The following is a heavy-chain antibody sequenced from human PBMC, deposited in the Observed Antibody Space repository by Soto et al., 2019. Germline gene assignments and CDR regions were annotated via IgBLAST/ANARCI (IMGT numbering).Heavy chain of an antibody. Sequence: PSETLSLTCTVSGGSISSSSYYWGWIIQPPGQGLEWIGSVSYSGSTYYNPSLKSRATISVDTSKNQFPLKLSSVTAADTAVYYRARTHDLTIFGVVSYGMDVWRQGNTVTV. CDR2: VSYSGST. V-gene: IGHV4-39*01. D-gene: IGHD3-3*01. CDR3: ARTHDLTIFGVVSYGMDV. J-gene: IGHJ6*02. CDR1: GGSISSSSYY.